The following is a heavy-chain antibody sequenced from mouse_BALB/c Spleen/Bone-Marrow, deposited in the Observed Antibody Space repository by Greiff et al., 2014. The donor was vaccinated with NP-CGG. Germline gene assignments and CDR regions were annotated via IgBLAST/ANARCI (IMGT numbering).Heavy chain of an antibody. CDR3: ARRRREYYFDY. CDR1: GYTFTSYW. CDR2: IYPGDGDT. V-gene: IGHV1-87*01. J-gene: IGHJ2*01. Sequence: QVQLQQSGAELARPGASVKLSCKASGYTFTSYWMQWVKQRPGQGLEWIGAIYPGDGDTRYTRKFKGKATLTADKSSSTAYMQLSSLASEDSAVYYCARRRREYYFDYWGQGTTLTVSP. D-gene: IGHD2-12*01.